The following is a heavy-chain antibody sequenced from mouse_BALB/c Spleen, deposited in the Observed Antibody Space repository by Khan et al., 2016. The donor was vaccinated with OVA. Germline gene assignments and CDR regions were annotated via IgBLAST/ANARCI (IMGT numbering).Heavy chain of an antibody. CDR2: ISYSGST. CDR1: GYSITSGYG. CDR3: ARTARIKY. V-gene: IGHV3-2*02. D-gene: IGHD1-2*01. Sequence: EVQLQQSGPGLVKPSQSLSLTCTVTGYSITSGYGWNWIRQFPGNKLEWMGYISYSGSTNYNPSLKSRISIPRDPSKNQFFLTLNSVTTEDTATYYCARTARIKYWGQGTTLTVSS. J-gene: IGHJ2*01.